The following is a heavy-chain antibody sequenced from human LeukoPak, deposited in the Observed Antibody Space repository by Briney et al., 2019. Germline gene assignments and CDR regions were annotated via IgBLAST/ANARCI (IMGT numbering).Heavy chain of an antibody. CDR1: GGSFSGYY. Sequence: PSETLSLTCAVYGGSFSGYYWSWVRQPPGKGLEWIGEINHSGSTNYNPSLKSRVTISVDTSKNQFSLKLSSVTAADTAVYYCARESCSSTSCYEDAFDIWGQGTVVTVSS. V-gene: IGHV4-34*01. CDR3: ARESCSSTSCYEDAFDI. D-gene: IGHD2-2*01. J-gene: IGHJ3*02. CDR2: INHSGST.